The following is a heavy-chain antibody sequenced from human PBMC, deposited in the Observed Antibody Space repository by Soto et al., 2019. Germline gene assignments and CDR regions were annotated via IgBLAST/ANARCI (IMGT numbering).Heavy chain of an antibody. CDR3: ARDSARHSSSGFIDY. D-gene: IGHD6-6*01. CDR2: IYYSGST. J-gene: IGHJ4*02. V-gene: IGHV4-31*03. Sequence: SETLSLTCTVSGGSISSGGYYWIWIRQHPGKGLEWIGYIYYSGSTYYNPSLKSRVTISVDTSKNQFSLKLSSVTAADTAVYYCARDSARHSSSGFIDYWGQGTLVSVSS. CDR1: GGSISSGGYY.